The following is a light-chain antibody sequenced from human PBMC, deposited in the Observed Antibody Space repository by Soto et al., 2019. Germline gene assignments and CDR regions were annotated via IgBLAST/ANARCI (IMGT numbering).Light chain of an antibody. V-gene: IGKV3-11*01. Sequence: EIVLTQSPATLSLSPGERATLSCRASQSVRSYLAWYQQKPGQAPRLLISDTSNRATGIPARFSGSGSGTNFTLNISSLEPEDFAVYYCQQRYNWPPITFGQGTQLEIK. CDR3: QQRYNWPPIT. J-gene: IGKJ5*01. CDR2: DTS. CDR1: QSVRSY.